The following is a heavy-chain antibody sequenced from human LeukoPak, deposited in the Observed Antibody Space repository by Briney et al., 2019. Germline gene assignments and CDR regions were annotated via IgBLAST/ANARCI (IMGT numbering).Heavy chain of an antibody. CDR2: IYYSGST. CDR3: ARLGMATTAGFDD. J-gene: IGHJ4*02. CDR1: GGSISSYY. Sequence: SETLSLTCTVPGGSISSYYWSWIRQPPGKGLEGLGYIYYSGSTNYNPSLKSRVTISVYTSKNQFSLKLSSVTAADTAVYYCARLGMATTAGFDDWGQGTLVTVSS. D-gene: IGHD5-24*01. V-gene: IGHV4-59*01.